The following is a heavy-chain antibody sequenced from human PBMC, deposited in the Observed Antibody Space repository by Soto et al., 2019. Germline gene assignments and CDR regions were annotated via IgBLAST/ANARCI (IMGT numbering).Heavy chain of an antibody. Sequence: SVNVSCKASGGTFSSYSISWVRQAPGQGLEWMGGIIPIFGTANYAQKFQGRVTITADESTSTAYMELSSLRSEDTAVYYCARDLPYSGRYPGRSNAFDIWGQGTMVTVSS. V-gene: IGHV1-69*13. CDR2: IIPIFGTA. CDR3: ARDLPYSGRYPGRSNAFDI. CDR1: GGTFSSYS. J-gene: IGHJ3*02. D-gene: IGHD1-26*01.